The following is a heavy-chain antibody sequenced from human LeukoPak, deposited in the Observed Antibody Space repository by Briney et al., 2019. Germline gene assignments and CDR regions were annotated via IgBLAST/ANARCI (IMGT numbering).Heavy chain of an antibody. CDR3: ARAHYSLGVVGATLGY. J-gene: IGHJ4*02. V-gene: IGHV1-8*02. CDR2: MNPNSGNT. Sequence: ASVKVSCKASGYTFTSYDINWVRQATGQGLEWMGWMNPNSGNTCYAQKFQGRVTMTRNTSISTAYMELSSLRSEDTAVYYCARAHYSLGVVGATLGYWGQGTLVTVSS. D-gene: IGHD1-26*01. CDR1: GYTFTSYD.